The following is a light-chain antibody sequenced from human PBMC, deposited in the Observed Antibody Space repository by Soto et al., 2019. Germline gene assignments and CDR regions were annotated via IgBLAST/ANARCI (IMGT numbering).Light chain of an antibody. V-gene: IGKV2-30*02. J-gene: IGKJ1*01. CDR1: QSLVHPDGNIY. Sequence: DIVMTQSPLSLPVTPGEPASISCRSSQSLVHPDGNIYLSWFQQRPGQSPRRLIYKVSNRDSGVPDRISGSGSGTGFTLRISRVEAEDVGIYYCMQGTHWPWTFGQGTKVDIK. CDR2: KVS. CDR3: MQGTHWPWT.